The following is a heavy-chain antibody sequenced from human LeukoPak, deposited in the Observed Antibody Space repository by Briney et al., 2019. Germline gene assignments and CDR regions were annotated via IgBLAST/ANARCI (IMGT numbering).Heavy chain of an antibody. V-gene: IGHV3-48*01. J-gene: IGHJ4*02. CDR3: ARDRAGGAYHYDSSGYYY. D-gene: IGHD3-22*01. Sequence: GGSLRLSCAASGFTFSDYSTNWVRQAPGKGLEWVSYISSSTSTIYYADSVRGRFTISRDNAKNSLYLQMNSLRAEDTAVYYCARDRAGGAYHYDSSGYYYWGQGTLVTVSS. CDR1: GFTFSDYS. CDR2: ISSSTSTI.